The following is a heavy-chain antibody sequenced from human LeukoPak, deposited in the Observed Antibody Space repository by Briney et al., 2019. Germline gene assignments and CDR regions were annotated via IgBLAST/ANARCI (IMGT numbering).Heavy chain of an antibody. D-gene: IGHD1-26*01. CDR2: IKQDGSEK. CDR1: GFTFSSYW. J-gene: IGHJ6*02. Sequence: GGSLRLSCAASGFTFSSYWMSWVRQAPGKGLEWVANIKQDGSEKYYVDSVKGRFTISRDNAKNSLYLQMNSLRAEDTAVYYCVRGGAYYYYGMDVWGQGTTVTVSS. CDR3: VRGGAYYYYGMDV. V-gene: IGHV3-7*01.